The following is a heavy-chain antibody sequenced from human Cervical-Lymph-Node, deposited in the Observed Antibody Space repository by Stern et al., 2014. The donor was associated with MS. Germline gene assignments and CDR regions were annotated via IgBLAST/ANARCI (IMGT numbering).Heavy chain of an antibody. CDR1: GYTFSSYS. D-gene: IGHD3-22*01. CDR3: ARDQGGKYYDSSGYYSDAFDI. Sequence: EVQLVQSGGGLVKPGGSLRLSCADSGYTFSSYSMNWVRQAPGKGLEWVSSISTSSSYIYYADSVKGRFTIARDNAKNSLYLQMNSLRAEDTAVYYCARDQGGKYYDSSGYYSDAFDIWGQGTMVTVSS. V-gene: IGHV3-21*01. CDR2: ISTSSSYI. J-gene: IGHJ3*02.